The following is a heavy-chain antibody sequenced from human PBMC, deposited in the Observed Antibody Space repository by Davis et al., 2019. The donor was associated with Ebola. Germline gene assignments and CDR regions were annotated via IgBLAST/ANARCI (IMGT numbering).Heavy chain of an antibody. J-gene: IGHJ4*02. CDR1: GFTFSSYA. D-gene: IGHD3-22*01. CDR3: ARVLYYYDSSGYYGY. CDR2: ISGSGGST. Sequence: GESLKISCAASGFTFSSYAMSWVRQAPGKGLEWVSVISGSGGSTYYADSVKGRFTISRDNSKNTLYLQMNSLRAEDTAVYYCARVLYYYDSSGYYGYWGQGTLVTVSS. V-gene: IGHV3-23*01.